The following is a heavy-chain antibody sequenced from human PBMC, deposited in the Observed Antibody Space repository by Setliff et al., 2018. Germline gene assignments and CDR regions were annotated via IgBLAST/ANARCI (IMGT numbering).Heavy chain of an antibody. V-gene: IGHV3-7*01. CDR3: ARETDEGANDY. J-gene: IGHJ4*02. CDR1: GFTFSSYW. CDR2: IKQDGSEK. Sequence: GGSLRLSCAASGFTFSSYWMSWVRQAPGKGLEWVAKIKQDGSEKYYVDSVKGRFTISRDNAKNSLYLQMNSLRAEDTAVYYCARETDEGANDYWGQGTLVTVSS.